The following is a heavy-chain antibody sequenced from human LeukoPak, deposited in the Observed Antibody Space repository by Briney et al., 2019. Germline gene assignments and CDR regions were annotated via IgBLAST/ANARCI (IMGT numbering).Heavy chain of an antibody. CDR1: GVSISSYY. Sequence: SETLSLTCTVSGVSISSYYWSWIRQPPGKGLEWIGYIYYSGSTNYNPSLKSRVTISVDTSKNQFSLKLSSVTAADTAVYYCARDLAPGRGFWFDPWGQGTLVTVSS. CDR3: ARDLAPGRGFWFDP. J-gene: IGHJ5*02. D-gene: IGHD3-10*01. CDR2: IYYSGST. V-gene: IGHV4-59*01.